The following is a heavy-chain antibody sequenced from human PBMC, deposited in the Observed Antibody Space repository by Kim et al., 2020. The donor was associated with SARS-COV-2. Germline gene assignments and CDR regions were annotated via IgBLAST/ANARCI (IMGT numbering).Heavy chain of an antibody. V-gene: IGHV3-48*03. CDR1: GFTVSNSE. J-gene: IGHJ4*02. CDR3: ARDPRPGSWYFDY. Sequence: GGSLRLSCAASGFTVSNSEMSWVRQAPGKGLECVSYINNNGDTIYYADSVKGRFTISRDNVKNSLYLQMNSLRAEDTAGYYCARDPRPGSWYFDYWGQGTLITVSP. CDR2: INNNGDTI. D-gene: IGHD6-19*01.